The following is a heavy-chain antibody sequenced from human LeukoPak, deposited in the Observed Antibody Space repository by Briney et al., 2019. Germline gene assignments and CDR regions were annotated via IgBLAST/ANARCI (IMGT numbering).Heavy chain of an antibody. D-gene: IGHD1-1*01. V-gene: IGHV1-8*01. CDR3: VRAPPNWGFNF. CDR1: GYTFTNYD. J-gene: IGHJ5*01. Sequence: ASVKVPCKASGYTFTNYDINLVRQATEQGLEWMGWMSPNSGNTGYAQKFQGRVTMTRDTSITTAYMELTNLRSEDTATYYCVRAPPNWGFNFWGQGTLVTVSS. CDR2: MSPNSGNT.